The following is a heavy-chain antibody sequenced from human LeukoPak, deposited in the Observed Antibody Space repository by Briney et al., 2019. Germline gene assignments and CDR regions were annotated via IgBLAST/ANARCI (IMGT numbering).Heavy chain of an antibody. J-gene: IGHJ4*02. CDR1: GGTFSSYA. V-gene: IGHV1-69*06. D-gene: IGHD2-15*01. CDR3: ARGYFYCSGGSCYPYYFDY. Sequence: GSSVKVSCKASGGTFSSYAISWVRQAPGQGLEWMGGIIPIFGTANYAQKFQGRVTITADKSTSTAYMGLSSLRSEDTAVYYCARGYFYCSGGSCYPYYFDYWGQGTLVTVSS. CDR2: IIPIFGTA.